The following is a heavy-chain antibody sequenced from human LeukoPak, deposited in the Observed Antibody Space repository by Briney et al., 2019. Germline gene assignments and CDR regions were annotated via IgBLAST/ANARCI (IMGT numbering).Heavy chain of an antibody. CDR3: ARDSFSSSWPKWFDP. CDR1: GGSFSGYY. J-gene: IGHJ5*02. V-gene: IGHV4-34*01. Sequence: SETLSLTCAVYGGSFSGYYWSWIRQPPGKGLEWIGEINHSGSTNYNPSLKSRVTISVDTSKNQFSLRLSSVTAADTAVYYCARDSFSSSWPKWFDPWGQGILVAVSS. D-gene: IGHD6-13*01. CDR2: INHSGST.